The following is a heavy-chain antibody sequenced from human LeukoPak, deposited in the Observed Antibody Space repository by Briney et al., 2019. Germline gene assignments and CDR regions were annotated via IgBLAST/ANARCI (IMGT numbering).Heavy chain of an antibody. CDR1: GYTFTSYD. CDR2: MNPNSGTT. CDR3: ARWSSGYDRPVIYYYYYYYMDV. V-gene: IGHV1-8*01. Sequence: ASVKVSCKASGYTFTSYDINWVRQATGQGLEWMGWMNPNSGTTGYAHKFKGRVTMTRNTSIGTAYMELSSMRSEDTAVYYCARWSSGYDRPVIYYYYYYYMDVWGKGTTVTVSS. J-gene: IGHJ6*03. D-gene: IGHD5-12*01.